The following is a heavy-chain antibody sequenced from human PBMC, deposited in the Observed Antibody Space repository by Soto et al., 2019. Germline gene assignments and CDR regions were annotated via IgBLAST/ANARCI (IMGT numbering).Heavy chain of an antibody. CDR1: GGSISSGDYY. V-gene: IGHV4-30-4*01. Sequence: QVQLQESGPGLVKPSQTLSLTCTVSGGSISSGDYYWSWIRQPPGKGLEWIGYIYYSGSTYYNPSLKSRVTTSVDTSKNQFSLKLSSVTAADTAVYYCAREVVIRRHAFDIWGQGTMVTVSS. J-gene: IGHJ3*02. D-gene: IGHD3-22*01. CDR3: AREVVIRRHAFDI. CDR2: IYYSGST.